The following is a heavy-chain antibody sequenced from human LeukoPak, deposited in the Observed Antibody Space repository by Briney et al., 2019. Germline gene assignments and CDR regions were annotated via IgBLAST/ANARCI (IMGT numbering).Heavy chain of an antibody. CDR2: VTSSGRTP. J-gene: IGHJ4*02. V-gene: IGHV3-23*01. Sequence: GGSLRLSCEASGFTFNTHAMSWVRRAPGKGLEWVASVTSSGRTPYYADSVKGRFTISRDNSKNTLYLQMNSLRGEDTAVYYCAKDRPNFYETSGSYYKIKGDFWGQGSLVTVSS. D-gene: IGHD3-10*01. CDR3: AKDRPNFYETSGSYYKIKGDF. CDR1: GFTFNTHA.